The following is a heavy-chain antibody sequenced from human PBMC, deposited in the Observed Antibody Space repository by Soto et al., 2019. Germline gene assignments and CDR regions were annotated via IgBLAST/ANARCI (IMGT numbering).Heavy chain of an antibody. CDR2: IYTSGSA. V-gene: IGHV4-4*07. D-gene: IGHD1-26*01. Sequence: QVQLLESGPGLVKPSETLSLTCTVSDDSITSYYWSWIRQSAGKGLEWIRRIYTSGSANYNPSLKSRVTMSVDTSKNQFSLKLSSVTAADTAVYYCARDQAGGSYYYGMDVWGQGTTVTVSS. CDR3: ARDQAGGSYYYGMDV. J-gene: IGHJ6*02. CDR1: DDSITSYY.